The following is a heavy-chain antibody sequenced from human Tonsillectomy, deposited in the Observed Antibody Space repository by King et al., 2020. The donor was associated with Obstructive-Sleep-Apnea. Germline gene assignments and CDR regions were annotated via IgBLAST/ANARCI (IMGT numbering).Heavy chain of an antibody. CDR3: STEDD. V-gene: IGHV3-15*01. Sequence: VQLVESGGGLVKPGGSLILSCAASGFTFINAWMSLFRQASGKGMEGVSRMKSKTNGGTTDYAAPVKGRLTISRDDSKNTLYLQMNSLKTEDTAIYYCSTEDDWGQGTLVTVSS. CDR1: GFTFINAW. CDR2: MKSKTNGGTT. J-gene: IGHJ4*02.